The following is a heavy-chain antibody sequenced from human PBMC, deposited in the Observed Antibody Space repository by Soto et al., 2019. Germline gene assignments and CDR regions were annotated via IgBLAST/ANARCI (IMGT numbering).Heavy chain of an antibody. D-gene: IGHD2-2*01. V-gene: IGHV4-34*01. CDR2: INHSGST. CDR1: GGSFSGYY. CDR3: ARVTHSDIVVVPAARGHFDY. Sequence: PSETLSLPCAVYGGSFSGYYWSWIRQPPGKGLEWIGEINHSGSTNYNPSLKSRVTISVDTSKNQFSLKLSSVTAADTAVYYCARVTHSDIVVVPAARGHFDYWGQGTLVTVSS. J-gene: IGHJ4*02.